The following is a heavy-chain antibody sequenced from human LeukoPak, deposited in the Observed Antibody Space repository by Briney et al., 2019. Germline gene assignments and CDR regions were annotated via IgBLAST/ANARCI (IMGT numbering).Heavy chain of an antibody. CDR2: ISSNGGST. Sequence: GGSLRLSCAASGFTFSSYWMHWVRQAPGKGLEYVSAISSNGGSTYYANSVKGRFTISRDNSKNTLYLQMGSLRAEDMAVYYCARGFTVAGSVIRYWGQGTLVTVSS. V-gene: IGHV3-64*01. J-gene: IGHJ4*02. CDR3: ARGFTVAGSVIRY. D-gene: IGHD6-19*01. CDR1: GFTFSSYW.